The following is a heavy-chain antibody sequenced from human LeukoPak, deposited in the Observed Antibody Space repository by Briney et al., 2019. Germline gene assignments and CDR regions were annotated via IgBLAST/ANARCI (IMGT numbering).Heavy chain of an antibody. CDR2: ISYDGSNK. V-gene: IGHV3-30-3*01. Sequence: GGPLRLSCAASGFTFSSYAMHWVRQAPGKGLEWVAVISYDGSNKYYADSVKGRFTISRDNSKNTLYLQMNSLRAEDTAVYYCASPTRRDGYNLDYWGQGTLVTVSS. CDR3: ASPTRRDGYNLDY. D-gene: IGHD5-24*01. CDR1: GFTFSSYA. J-gene: IGHJ4*02.